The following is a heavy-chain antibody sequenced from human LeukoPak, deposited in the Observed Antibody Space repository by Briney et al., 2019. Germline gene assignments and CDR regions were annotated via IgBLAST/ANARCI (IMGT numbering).Heavy chain of an antibody. CDR2: ISSSSSYI. D-gene: IGHD6-6*01. Sequence: GGSLRLSCAASGFTFSSYSMNWVRQAPGKGLEWVSSISSSSSYIYYADSVKGRFTISRDNAKNSLYLQMSSLRAEDTAVYYCARDEGIAARPVDYWGQGTLVTVSS. V-gene: IGHV3-21*01. J-gene: IGHJ4*02. CDR1: GFTFSSYS. CDR3: ARDEGIAARPVDY.